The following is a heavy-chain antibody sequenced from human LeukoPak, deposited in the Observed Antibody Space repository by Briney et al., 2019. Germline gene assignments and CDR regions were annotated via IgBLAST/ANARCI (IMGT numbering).Heavy chain of an antibody. Sequence: ASVKVSCKASGYTFTSYGISWVRQAPGQGLEWMGGIIPFFGTANYAQKFQGRVTITADESTNTAYMELSSLRSEDTALYYCARHYLGAYLWYFDLWGRGTLVTVSS. CDR1: GYTFTSYG. V-gene: IGHV1-69*13. CDR2: IIPFFGTA. D-gene: IGHD3-16*01. CDR3: ARHYLGAYLWYFDL. J-gene: IGHJ2*01.